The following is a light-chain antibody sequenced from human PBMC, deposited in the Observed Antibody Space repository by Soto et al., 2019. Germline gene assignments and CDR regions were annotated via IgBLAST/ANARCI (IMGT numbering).Light chain of an antibody. J-gene: IGKJ4*01. V-gene: IGKV3-15*01. CDR3: QQYNDWPLT. CDR2: GAS. CDR1: QSISRT. Sequence: EILMTQSPATLSVSPGEGATLSCRASQSISRTLAWYQQKPGQAPRLLIHGASTRATCIPARFSGSGSGTEFTLTISNLQSEDFAVYYCQQYNDWPLTFGGGTKVEIK.